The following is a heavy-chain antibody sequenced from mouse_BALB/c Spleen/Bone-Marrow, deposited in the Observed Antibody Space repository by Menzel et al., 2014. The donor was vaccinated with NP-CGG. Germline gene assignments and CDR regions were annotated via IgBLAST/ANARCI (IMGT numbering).Heavy chain of an antibody. V-gene: IGHV5-9-4*01. CDR1: GFTFSTYA. CDR2: ISSGGSYT. CDR3: ARDGYGSSD. J-gene: IGHJ3*01. D-gene: IGHD1-1*01. Sequence: EVMWVESGGVLVKPGGSLKLSCAASGFTFSTYAMSWVRQSPEKRLEWVAEISSGGSYTYYPDTVTGRFTISRDNAKNTLYLEMSSLRSEDTAMYYCARDGYGSSDWGQGTLVTVSA.